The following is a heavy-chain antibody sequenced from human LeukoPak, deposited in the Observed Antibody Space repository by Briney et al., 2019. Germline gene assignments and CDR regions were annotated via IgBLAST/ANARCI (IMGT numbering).Heavy chain of an antibody. CDR1: GGSISSSSYY. D-gene: IGHD3-3*01. J-gene: IGHJ5*02. CDR2: IYYSGST. V-gene: IGHV4-39*07. Sequence: SETLSLTCTVSGGSISSSSYYWGWIRQPPGKGLEWIGSIYYSGSTYYNPSLKSRVTISVDTSKNQFSLKLSSVTAADTAVYYCAREPRREIFGVVNKNWFDPWGQGTLVTVSS. CDR3: AREPRREIFGVVNKNWFDP.